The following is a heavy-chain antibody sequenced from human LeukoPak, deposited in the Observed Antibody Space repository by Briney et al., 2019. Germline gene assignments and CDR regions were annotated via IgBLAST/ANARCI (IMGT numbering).Heavy chain of an antibody. D-gene: IGHD2-15*01. Sequence: ASVKVSCKASGYTFTGYYMHWVRQAPGQGLEWMGWININTGNPTYAQGFTGRFVFSLDTSVSTAYLQISSLKAEDTAVYYCARDVARYCSGGSCYVGFGDFDYWGQGTLVTVSS. CDR1: GYTFTGYY. CDR3: ARDVARYCSGGSCYVGFGDFDY. J-gene: IGHJ4*02. V-gene: IGHV7-4-1*02. CDR2: ININTGNP.